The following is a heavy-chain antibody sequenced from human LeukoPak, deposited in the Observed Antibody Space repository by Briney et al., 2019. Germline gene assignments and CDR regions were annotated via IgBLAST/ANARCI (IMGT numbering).Heavy chain of an antibody. CDR1: GFTFDDYA. Sequence: SGGSLRLSCAASGFTFDDYAMHWVRQAPGKGLEWVSLISGNGGSTNYADSVKGRFTISRDNSKNTLYLQMNSLRAEDTAVYYCAKDLVPVAGTGSQFDYWGQGTLVTVSS. D-gene: IGHD6-19*01. CDR2: ISGNGGST. CDR3: AKDLVPVAGTGSQFDY. V-gene: IGHV3-43*02. J-gene: IGHJ4*02.